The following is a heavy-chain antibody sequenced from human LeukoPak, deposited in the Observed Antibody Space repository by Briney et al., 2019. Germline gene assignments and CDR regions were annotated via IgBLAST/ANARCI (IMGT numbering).Heavy chain of an antibody. Sequence: GGSLRLSCAASGFTVSSNYMSWVRQAPGKGLEWVSAIYSGGSTYYADSVKGRFTISRDNSKNTLYLQMNSLRAEDTAVYYCARSPIYGTGYYKVYYYYGMDVWGQGTTVTVSS. CDR3: ARSPIYGTGYYKVYYYYGMDV. CDR1: GFTVSSNY. V-gene: IGHV3-66*01. D-gene: IGHD3-9*01. J-gene: IGHJ6*02. CDR2: IYSGGST.